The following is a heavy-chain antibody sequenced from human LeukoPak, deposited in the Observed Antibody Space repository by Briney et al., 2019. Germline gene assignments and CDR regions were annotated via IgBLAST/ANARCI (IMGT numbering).Heavy chain of an antibody. CDR1: GFTFSSYS. CDR3: ARAGFWSGYSERYYYYYYMDV. V-gene: IGHV3-21*01. CDR2: ISSSSSYI. J-gene: IGHJ6*03. Sequence: GGSLRLSCAASGFTFSSYSMNWVRQAPGKGLEWVSSISSSSSYIYYADSVKGRFTISRDNAKNSLYLQMNSLRAEDTAVYYCARAGFWSGYSERYYYYYYMDVWGKGTTVTVSS. D-gene: IGHD3-3*01.